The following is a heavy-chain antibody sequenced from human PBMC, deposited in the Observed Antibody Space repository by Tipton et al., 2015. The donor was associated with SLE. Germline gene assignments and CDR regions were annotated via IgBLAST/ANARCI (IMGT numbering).Heavy chain of an antibody. CDR2: IYHSGGT. CDR1: GGSISRNNW. Sequence: TLSLTCTVFGGSISRNNWWSWVRQPPGKGLEWIGEIYHSGGTNHSPSLRSRLTTSVDTSKNQFSLRLSSVTAADTAVYYCARTSGSHMDYWGQGTLVTVSS. D-gene: IGHD1-26*01. V-gene: IGHV4-4*02. J-gene: IGHJ4*02. CDR3: ARTSGSHMDY.